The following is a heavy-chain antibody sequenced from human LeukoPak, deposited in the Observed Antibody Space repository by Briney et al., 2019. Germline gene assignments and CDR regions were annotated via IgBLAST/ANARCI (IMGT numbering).Heavy chain of an antibody. CDR1: GSSITTYTH. D-gene: IGHD3-22*01. J-gene: IGHJ5*02. V-gene: IGHV4-38-2*02. CDR2: IHHTGNT. CDR3: VNSKSHYESVS. Sequence: PSETLSLTCTVSGSSITTYTHWGWIRQSPGKGLEWIASIHHTGNTYYNPSLESRVTISIDTSKNQFSLEVRSVTAADTAFYFCVNSKSHYESVSWGPGTLVTVSS.